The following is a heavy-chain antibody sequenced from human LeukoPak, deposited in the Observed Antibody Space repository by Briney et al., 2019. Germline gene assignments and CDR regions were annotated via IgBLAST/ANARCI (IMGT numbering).Heavy chain of an antibody. V-gene: IGHV1-8*01. J-gene: IGHJ4*02. CDR2: MNPNSGNK. CDR3: ARVKALFRSSGYYGY. D-gene: IGHD3-22*01. CDR1: GYTFTSYD. Sequence: ASVKVSCKASGYTFTSYDINWVRQATGQGLEWMGCMNPNSGNKGNAQKFQGRVTITTNTSKSTPYMKLGSLRSEDTAVYYCARVKALFRSSGYYGYWGQGTLVIVSS.